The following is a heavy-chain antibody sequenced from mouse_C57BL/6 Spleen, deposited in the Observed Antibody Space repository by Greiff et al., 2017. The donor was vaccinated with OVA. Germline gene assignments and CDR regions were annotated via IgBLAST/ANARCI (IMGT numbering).Heavy chain of an antibody. CDR2: INYDGSST. J-gene: IGHJ2*01. D-gene: IGHD2-12*01. Sequence: EVKLMESEGGLVQPGSSMKLSCTASGFTFSDYYMAWVRQVPEKGLEWVANINYDGSSTYYLDSLKSRFIISRDNAKNILYLQMSSLKSEDTATYYCARDGDDGGYFDYWGQGTTLTVSS. CDR3: ARDGDDGGYFDY. V-gene: IGHV5-16*01. CDR1: GFTFSDYY.